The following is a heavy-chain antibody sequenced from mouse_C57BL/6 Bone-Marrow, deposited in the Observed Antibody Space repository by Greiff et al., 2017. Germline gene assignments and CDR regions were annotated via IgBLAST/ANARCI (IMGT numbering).Heavy chain of an antibody. CDR1: GYTFTSYW. Sequence: QVQLQQPGAELVRPGTSVKLSCKASGYTFTSYWMHWVKQRPGQGLEWIGVIDPSDSYTNYNQKFKGQATLTVDTSSSTAYMQLSSLTSEDSAVYYCARNAYWGQGTLVTVSA. CDR3: ARNAY. CDR2: IDPSDSYT. V-gene: IGHV1-59*01. J-gene: IGHJ3*01.